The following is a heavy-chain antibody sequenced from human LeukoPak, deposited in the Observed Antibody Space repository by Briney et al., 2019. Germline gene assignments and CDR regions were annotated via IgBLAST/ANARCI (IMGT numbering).Heavy chain of an antibody. CDR1: GGSFSGYY. D-gene: IGHD6-13*01. CDR3: ARLGIAAADLFDC. J-gene: IGHJ4*02. Sequence: PSETLSLTCAVYGGSFSGYYWSWIRQPPGKGLEWIGEINHSGSTNYNPSLKSRVTISVDTSKNQFSLKLSSVTAADTAVYYCARLGIAAADLFDCWGQGTLVTVSS. CDR2: INHSGST. V-gene: IGHV4-34*01.